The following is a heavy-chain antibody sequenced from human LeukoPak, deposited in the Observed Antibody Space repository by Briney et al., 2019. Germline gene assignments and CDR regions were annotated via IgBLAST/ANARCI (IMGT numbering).Heavy chain of an antibody. D-gene: IGHD3-10*01. Sequence: ASVKVSCKASGYTFTGYYMHWVRQAPGQGLEWMGWINPNSGGTNYAQKFQGRVTMTRDTSISTAYMELSRLRSDDTAVYYCARVYGSGFKWFDPWSQGTLVTVSS. J-gene: IGHJ5*02. CDR1: GYTFTGYY. CDR3: ARVYGSGFKWFDP. CDR2: INPNSGGT. V-gene: IGHV1-2*02.